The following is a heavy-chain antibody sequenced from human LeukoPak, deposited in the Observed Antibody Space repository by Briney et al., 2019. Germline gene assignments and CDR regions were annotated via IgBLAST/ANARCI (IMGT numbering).Heavy chain of an antibody. Sequence: GASVTVSCKASGGTFSSYAISWVRQAPGQGLEWMGGIIPIFGTANYAQKFQGRVTITADESTSTAYMELSSLRSEDTAVYYCARVSADSGYYSPFDYWGQGTLVTVSS. CDR1: GGTFSSYA. V-gene: IGHV1-69*13. J-gene: IGHJ4*02. D-gene: IGHD3-22*01. CDR3: ARVSADSGYYSPFDY. CDR2: IIPIFGTA.